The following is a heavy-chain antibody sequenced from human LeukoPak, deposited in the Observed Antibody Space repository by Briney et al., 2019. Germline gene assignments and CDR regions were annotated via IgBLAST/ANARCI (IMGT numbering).Heavy chain of an antibody. CDR3: ARDHCDDAACYPFDR. Sequence: SETLSLTCNVSGASFNYYYWSWIRQPAGKGLEWIGRVYLGGSTNYNPSLKSRVMMSLDKANNQFSLRLSSVTAADTPIYYCARDHCDDAACYPFDRWGQGTLVTVSS. CDR2: VYLGGST. D-gene: IGHD2-21*01. J-gene: IGHJ4*02. V-gene: IGHV4-4*07. CDR1: GASFNYYY.